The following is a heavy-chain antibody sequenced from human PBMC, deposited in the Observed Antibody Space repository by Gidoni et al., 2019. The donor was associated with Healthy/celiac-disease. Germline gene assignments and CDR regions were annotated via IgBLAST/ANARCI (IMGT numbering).Heavy chain of an antibody. Sequence: QLQLQESGPGLVKPSETLSLTCTVSGGSISSSRYYWGWIRQPPGKGLEWIGSIYYSGSTYYNPSLKSRVTISVDTSKNQFSLKLSSVTAADTAVYYCARHEDCSSTSCYGAFDIWGQGTMVTVSS. CDR3: ARHEDCSSTSCYGAFDI. D-gene: IGHD2-2*01. CDR2: IYYSGST. CDR1: GGSISSSRYY. V-gene: IGHV4-39*01. J-gene: IGHJ3*02.